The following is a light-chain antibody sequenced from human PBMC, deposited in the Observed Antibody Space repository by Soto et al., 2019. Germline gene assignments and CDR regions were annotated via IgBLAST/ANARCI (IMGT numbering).Light chain of an antibody. CDR1: GSDVGAYNY. V-gene: IGLV2-11*01. Sequence: QSVLTQPRSVSGSPGQSVTIAFTGTGSDVGAYNYVSWYQQHPGKAPKLMIFDVTKRPSGVPDRFSGSKSGNTASLTISGLQAEDEADYFCCSYAGTYTYVFGTGTKVTVL. CDR3: CSYAGTYTYV. J-gene: IGLJ1*01. CDR2: DVT.